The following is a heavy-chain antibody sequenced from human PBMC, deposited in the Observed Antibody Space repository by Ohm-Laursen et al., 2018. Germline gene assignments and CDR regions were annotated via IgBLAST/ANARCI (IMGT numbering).Heavy chain of an antibody. CDR1: GFTFSRHG. CDR2: ILSDGSNK. V-gene: IGHV3-30*18. D-gene: IGHD4-23*01. Sequence: SLRLSCAASGFTFSRHGMHWVRQAPGKGLEWVAIILSDGSNKYYADSVKGRFSISRDNSKNTLFLQTNSLRAEDTAVYYCAKDRYENGGNSVHFQHWGQGTLVIVSS. J-gene: IGHJ1*01. CDR3: AKDRYENGGNSVHFQH.